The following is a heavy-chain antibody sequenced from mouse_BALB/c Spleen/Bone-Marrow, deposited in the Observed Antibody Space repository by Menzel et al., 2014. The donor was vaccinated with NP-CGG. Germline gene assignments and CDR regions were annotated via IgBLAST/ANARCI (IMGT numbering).Heavy chain of an antibody. CDR1: GYMFTSYW. Sequence: QVHVKQSGAELVRPGASVKLSCKASGYMFTSYWMNWVKQRPEQGLEWIGRIDPYDSETHYNQKFKDKAILTVDKSSNTAYMQLSSLTSGDSAVYYCARCYIRYYVMESWGQGTSVTVSS. V-gene: IGHV1-52*01. CDR3: ARCYIRYYVMES. J-gene: IGHJ4*01. D-gene: IGHD1-3*01. CDR2: IDPYDSET.